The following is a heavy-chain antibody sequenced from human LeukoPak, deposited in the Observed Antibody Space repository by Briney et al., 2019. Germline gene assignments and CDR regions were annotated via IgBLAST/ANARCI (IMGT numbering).Heavy chain of an antibody. V-gene: IGHV3-23*01. J-gene: IGHJ4*02. CDR2: ISGSGGST. CDR3: APPAMIVVVIDY. CDR1: GFTFSSYA. D-gene: IGHD3-22*01. Sequence: GGSLRLSCAASGFTFSSYAMTWVRQAPGKGLEWASAISGSGGSTYYADSVKGRFTISRDNSKNTLYLQMNSLRAEDTAVYYCAPPAMIVVVIDYWGQGTLVTVSS.